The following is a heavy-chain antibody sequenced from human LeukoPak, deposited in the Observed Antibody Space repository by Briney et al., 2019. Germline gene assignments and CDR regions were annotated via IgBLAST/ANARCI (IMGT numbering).Heavy chain of an antibody. J-gene: IGHJ5*02. CDR2: ISAYNVNT. V-gene: IGHV1-18*01. CDR1: GDTFTSYG. D-gene: IGHD1-26*01. CDR3: ARDLRGTTRRFDP. Sequence: ASVKVSCKASGDTFTSYGISWGRQAPGQGVEWMGWISAYNVNTNYAQKPQGRVTMNTDTSTSTAYMELRSLRSDDTAVYYCARDLRGTTRRFDPWGQGTLVTVSS.